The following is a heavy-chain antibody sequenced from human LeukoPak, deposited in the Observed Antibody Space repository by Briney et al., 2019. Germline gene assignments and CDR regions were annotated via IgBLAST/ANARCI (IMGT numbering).Heavy chain of an antibody. D-gene: IGHD3-22*01. J-gene: IGHJ4*02. CDR3: ALLGSSALDY. CDR1: GDSISSYY. CDR2: IYTSGTT. Sequence: NPSETPSLTCTVSGDSISSYYFNWIRQPAGKGLEWLGRIYTSGTTYYNPSLKSRLTMSVDTSKNQFSLKLRSVTAADTALYFCALLGSSALDYWGQGVLVTVSS. V-gene: IGHV4-4*07.